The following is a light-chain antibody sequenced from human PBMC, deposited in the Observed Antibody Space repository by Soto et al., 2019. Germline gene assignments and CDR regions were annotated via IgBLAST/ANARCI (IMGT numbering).Light chain of an antibody. CDR1: QSVSSSY. J-gene: IGKJ1*01. Sequence: EIVLTQSPGTLSLSPGERATLSCRASQSVSSSYLAWYQRKPGQAPRLLIYGASSRATGIPDGFSGSGSGTDFTLTISRLEPEDFAVYYCQQYGSSRWTFGQGTKVDIK. CDR2: GAS. V-gene: IGKV3-20*01. CDR3: QQYGSSRWT.